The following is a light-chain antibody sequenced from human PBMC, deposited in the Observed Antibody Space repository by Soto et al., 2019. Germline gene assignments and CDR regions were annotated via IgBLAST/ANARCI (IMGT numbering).Light chain of an antibody. V-gene: IGKV1-5*03. CDR2: KAS. CDR3: QQYNSYSEA. CDR1: QSISVW. Sequence: DIQMTQSPSTLSASVGDGVTITCRASQSISVWLAWYQQKAGKAPNLLIYKASRLESGVPSRFSGSGSETEFTLTISGLQPGDSATYYCQQYNSYSEAFGQGTKVDIK. J-gene: IGKJ1*01.